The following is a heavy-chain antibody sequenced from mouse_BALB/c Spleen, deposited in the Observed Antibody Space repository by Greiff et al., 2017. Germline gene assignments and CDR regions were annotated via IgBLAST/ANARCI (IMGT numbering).Heavy chain of an antibody. CDR1: GFTFSSFG. D-gene: IGHD2-3*01. V-gene: IGHV5-17*02. Sequence: EVMLVESGGGLVQPGGSRKLSCAASGFTFSSFGMHWVRQAPEKGLEWVAYISSGSSTIYYADTVKGRFTISRDNPKNTLFLQMTSLRSEDTAMYYCARSGDGYYGWFAYWGQGTLVTVSA. J-gene: IGHJ3*01. CDR3: ARSGDGYYGWFAY. CDR2: ISSGSSTI.